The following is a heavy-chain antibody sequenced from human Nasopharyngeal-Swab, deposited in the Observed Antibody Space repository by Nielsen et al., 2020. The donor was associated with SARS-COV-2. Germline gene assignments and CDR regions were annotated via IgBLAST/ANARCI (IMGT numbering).Heavy chain of an antibody. Sequence: ASVKVSCKASGYTFTNYSINWVRQAPGQGLEWMGWINTNTGNPTYAQGFSGRFAFSLDTSVSTAYLQISSLKAEDTAVYYCARGHGAYAHGYWGQGTLVTVSS. CDR2: INTNTGNP. J-gene: IGHJ4*02. CDR1: GYTFTNYS. CDR3: ARGHGAYAHGY. D-gene: IGHD4-17*01. V-gene: IGHV7-4-1*02.